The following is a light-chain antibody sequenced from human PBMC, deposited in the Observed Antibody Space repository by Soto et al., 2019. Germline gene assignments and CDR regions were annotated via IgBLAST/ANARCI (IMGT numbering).Light chain of an antibody. V-gene: IGLV2-8*01. Sequence: QSVLTQPPSASGSPGQSLTISRTGTSSDVGAHNYVSWYQQNPGKAPKLMLYDVNKRPSGVPDRFSGSKSGNTASLTVSGLQAEDEADYYCSSYAGGNNWVFGGGTKLTVL. J-gene: IGLJ3*02. CDR2: DVN. CDR3: SSYAGGNNWV. CDR1: SSDVGAHNY.